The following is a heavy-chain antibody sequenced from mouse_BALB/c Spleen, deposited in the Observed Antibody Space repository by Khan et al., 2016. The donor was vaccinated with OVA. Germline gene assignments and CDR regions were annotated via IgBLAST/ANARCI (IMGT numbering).Heavy chain of an antibody. Sequence: QVQLQQPGAELVRPGASVKLSCKASGYSLTSYWMNWVKLRPGQDLEWIGMIHPSDSETRLNQKFKDKATLTVDRSSSTIYMQLSSPTSEDSAVYFCARGNTASYWYFAVWGAGTTVTVSS. CDR1: GYSLTSYW. CDR3: ARGNTASYWYFAV. J-gene: IGHJ1*01. CDR2: IHPSDSET. D-gene: IGHD1-2*01. V-gene: IGHV1-61*01.